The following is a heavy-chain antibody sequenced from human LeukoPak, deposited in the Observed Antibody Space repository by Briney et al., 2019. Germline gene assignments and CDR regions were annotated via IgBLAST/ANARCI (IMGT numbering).Heavy chain of an antibody. D-gene: IGHD2-2*01. CDR3: ARDARHIVVVPAASGYGMDV. Sequence: SETLSLTCTVSGGSISSYYWSWIRQPAGKGLEWIGRIYTSGSTNYNPSLKSRVTMSADTSKNQFSLKLSSVTAADTAVYYCARDARHIVVVPAASGYGMDVWGQGTTVTVSS. CDR1: GGSISSYY. CDR2: IYTSGST. J-gene: IGHJ6*02. V-gene: IGHV4-4*07.